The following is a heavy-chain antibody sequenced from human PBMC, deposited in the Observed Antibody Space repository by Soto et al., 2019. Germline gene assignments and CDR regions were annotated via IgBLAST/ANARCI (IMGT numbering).Heavy chain of an antibody. J-gene: IGHJ6*02. V-gene: IGHV4-30-2*01. Sequence: SETLSLTCAVSGGSISSGGYSWSWIRQPPGKGLEWIGYIYHSGSTYYNPSLKSRVTISVDTSKNQFSLKLSSVTAADTAVYYCARVSGSYYYGMDVWGQGTTVTVSS. D-gene: IGHD1-26*01. CDR1: GGSISSGGYS. CDR2: IYHSGST. CDR3: ARVSGSYYYGMDV.